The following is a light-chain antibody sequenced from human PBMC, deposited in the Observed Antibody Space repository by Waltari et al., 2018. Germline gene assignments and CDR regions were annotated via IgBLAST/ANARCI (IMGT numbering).Light chain of an antibody. CDR3: QESYSLSWT. CDR1: QRISNH. J-gene: IGKJ1*01. Sequence: DIQMTQSPSSLSASVGARVTITCSGSQRISNHLYWYHQKPGKAPKLLVYAASSLQSGVPSRFRSSSSGTDFTLTSSSLQLEDAATYYCQESYSLSWTFGQGTKVEIK. CDR2: AAS. V-gene: IGKV1-39*01.